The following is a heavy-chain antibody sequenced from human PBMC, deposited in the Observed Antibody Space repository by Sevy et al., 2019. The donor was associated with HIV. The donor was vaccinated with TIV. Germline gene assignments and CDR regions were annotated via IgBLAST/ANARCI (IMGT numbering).Heavy chain of an antibody. CDR3: ARDSDNYDILAGYYPFDY. D-gene: IGHD3-9*01. J-gene: IGHJ4*02. CDR2: INPSGGNR. V-gene: IGHV1-46*01. CDR1: GYTFTSQY. Sequence: ASVKVSCKASGYTFTSQYMHWVRQAPGQGLEWMGIINPSGGNRRYAQKFQGRVTMTRDTSTSTVYMELSSLRSEDTAVYYCARDSDNYDILAGYYPFDYWGQGTLVTVSS.